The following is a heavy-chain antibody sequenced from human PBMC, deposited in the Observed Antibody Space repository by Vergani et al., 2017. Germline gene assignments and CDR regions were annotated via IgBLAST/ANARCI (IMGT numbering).Heavy chain of an antibody. CDR2: MNPKSGNT. V-gene: IGHV1-8*01. Sequence: QEQLVQSGAEVRKPGASVKVSCKASGYNFTSFDINWLRLAPGKGLEWMGWMNPKSGNTAYAAKFQGRITMTRDSSPDKAYKEMKSLRSEDTAIYFCARGVLDSKYRHNWFGPWGQGTVVTVTS. J-gene: IGHJ5*02. D-gene: IGHD3/OR15-3a*01. CDR1: GYNFTSFD. CDR3: ARGVLDSKYRHNWFGP.